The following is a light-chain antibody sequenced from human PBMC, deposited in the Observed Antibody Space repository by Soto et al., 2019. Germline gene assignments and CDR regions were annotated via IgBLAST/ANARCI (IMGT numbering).Light chain of an antibody. V-gene: IGLV2-14*01. Sequence: QSALTQPASVSGSPGQSITISCTGTSSDVGGSNYVSWYQQHPGKAPKLMIYDVSYRPSGVSNRLSGSKSGNTASLTISGLQAEDEADYYCSSYTRSSTLIFGGGTNVTVL. CDR3: SSYTRSSTLI. J-gene: IGLJ2*01. CDR2: DVS. CDR1: SSDVGGSNY.